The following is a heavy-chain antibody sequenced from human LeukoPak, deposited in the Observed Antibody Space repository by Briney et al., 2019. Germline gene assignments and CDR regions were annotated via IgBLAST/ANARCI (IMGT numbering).Heavy chain of an antibody. CDR1: GFTVSSYA. CDR3: ARDQGYSYGHPDY. Sequence: GGSLRLSCAASGFTVSSYAMHWVRQAPGKGLEWVAVISYDGSNKYYADSVKGRFTISRDNSKNTLYLQMNSLRAEDTAVYYCARDQGYSYGHPDYWGQGTLVTVSS. V-gene: IGHV3-30*04. D-gene: IGHD5-18*01. CDR2: ISYDGSNK. J-gene: IGHJ4*02.